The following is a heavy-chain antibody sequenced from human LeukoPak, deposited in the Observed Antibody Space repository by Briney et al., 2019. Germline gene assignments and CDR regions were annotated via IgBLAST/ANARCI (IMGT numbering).Heavy chain of an antibody. D-gene: IGHD2-8*02. Sequence: ASVKVSCKASGYTFTDYFMHWVRQAPGQGLEWMGRINPNSGGTNYAQKFQGRVTMTRDTSISTAYMKLSGLRSDDTAVYYCARDRTGALFFDYWGQGTLVTVSS. CDR1: GYTFTDYF. CDR3: ARDRTGALFFDY. J-gene: IGHJ4*02. V-gene: IGHV1-2*06. CDR2: INPNSGGT.